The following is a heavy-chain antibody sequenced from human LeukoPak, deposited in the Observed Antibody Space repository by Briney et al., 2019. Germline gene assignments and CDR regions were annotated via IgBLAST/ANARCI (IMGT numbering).Heavy chain of an antibody. Sequence: GGSLRLSCAASGFTFRNYWMGWVRQAPGKGLEWVANTKPDGSAEYYADSVRGRFTTSRDNANNFLYLQMNSLRAEDTAVYYCSRDGGLNTDSYYWGHGTLVTAST. CDR2: TKPDGSAE. J-gene: IGHJ4*01. D-gene: IGHD2-15*01. CDR1: GFTFRNYW. CDR3: SRDGGLNTDSYY. V-gene: IGHV3-7*01.